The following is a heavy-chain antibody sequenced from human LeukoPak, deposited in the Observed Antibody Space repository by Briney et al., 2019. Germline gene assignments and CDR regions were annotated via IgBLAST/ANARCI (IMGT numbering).Heavy chain of an antibody. CDR3: AKDRDGDYPPRSSYFDY. Sequence: PGGSLRLSCAASGFTFRNYAMSWVRQAPGKGLEWVSAISGSGGSTYYADSVKGRFTISRDNSKNTLYLQMNSLRAEGTAVYYCAKDRDGDYPPRSSYFDYWGQGTLGNVSS. CDR1: GFTFRNYA. J-gene: IGHJ4*02. V-gene: IGHV3-23*01. D-gene: IGHD4-17*01. CDR2: ISGSGGST.